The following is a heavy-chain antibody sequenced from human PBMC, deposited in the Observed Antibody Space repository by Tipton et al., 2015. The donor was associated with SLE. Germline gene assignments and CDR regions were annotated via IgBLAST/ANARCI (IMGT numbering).Heavy chain of an antibody. CDR2: IYYSGST. CDR1: GGSISSYY. J-gene: IGHJ4*02. CDR3: ARGGQQLGY. V-gene: IGHV4-59*08. Sequence: TLSLTCTVSGGSISSYYWSWIRQPPGKGLEWIGYIYYSGSTNYNPSLKSRVTISVDTSKNQFSLKLTSVTAADTAVYYCARGGQQLGYWGQGTLVTVSS. D-gene: IGHD6-13*01.